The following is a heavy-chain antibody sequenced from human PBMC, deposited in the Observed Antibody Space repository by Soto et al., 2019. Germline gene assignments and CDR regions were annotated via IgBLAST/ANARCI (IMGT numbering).Heavy chain of an antibody. CDR1: GFNFSTYW. J-gene: IGHJ4*02. V-gene: IGHV3-74*01. Sequence: EVQLVESGGGLVQPGGCLRLSCATSGFNFSTYWLHWVRRVPGKGVLWVSRINGDGTITDYADSVKGRFTISRDNAKKTLDLEMSSLRADDTAVYYCTRDGGGSYYGGFDNWCLGTLVTVSS. CDR3: TRDGGGSYYGGFDN. CDR2: INGDGTIT. D-gene: IGHD3-10*01.